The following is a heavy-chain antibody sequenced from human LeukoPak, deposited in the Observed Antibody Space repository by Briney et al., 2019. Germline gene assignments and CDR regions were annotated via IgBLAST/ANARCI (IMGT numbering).Heavy chain of an antibody. Sequence: GGSLRLSCAASGFTFSSYAMTWVRQAPGKGLEWVSVISGSGGSTYYADSVKGRFTISRDSSKNTLYLQMSSLRAEDTAVYYCAKDRATVTLAWYFDLWGRGTLVTVSS. CDR1: GFTFSSYA. V-gene: IGHV3-23*01. J-gene: IGHJ2*01. CDR3: AKDRATVTLAWYFDL. CDR2: ISGSGGST. D-gene: IGHD4-17*01.